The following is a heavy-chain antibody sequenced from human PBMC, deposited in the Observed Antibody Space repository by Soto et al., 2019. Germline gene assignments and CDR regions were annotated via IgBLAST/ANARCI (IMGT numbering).Heavy chain of an antibody. V-gene: IGHV1-2*02. J-gene: IGHJ3*02. Sequence: ASVKVSCKVSEETFTGYFMHWVRQAPGQGFEWMGWINPSSGATHETEKFQGRVTMTRDTSITTVYMDLTRLRSDDTAVYFCVREGRSNWNDDQASDIWGQGTMVTVSS. D-gene: IGHD1-20*01. CDR1: EETFTGYF. CDR2: INPSSGAT. CDR3: VREGRSNWNDDQASDI.